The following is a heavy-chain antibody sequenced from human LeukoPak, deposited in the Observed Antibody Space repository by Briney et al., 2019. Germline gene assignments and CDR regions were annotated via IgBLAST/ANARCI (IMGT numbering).Heavy chain of an antibody. CDR3: ARISDTVTTPFDY. Sequence: GGSLRLSCAASGFTLSSYSMNWVRQAPGKGLEWPSYISSSSSTIYYADSVKGRFTISRDNANNSLYLQMNSLRAEDTAVYYCARISDTVTTPFDYWGQGTLVTVSS. V-gene: IGHV3-48*01. CDR2: ISSSSSTI. CDR1: GFTLSSYS. J-gene: IGHJ4*02. D-gene: IGHD4-17*01.